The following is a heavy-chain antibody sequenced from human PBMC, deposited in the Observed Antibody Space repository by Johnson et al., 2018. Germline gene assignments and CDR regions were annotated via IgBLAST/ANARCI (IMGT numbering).Heavy chain of an antibody. D-gene: IGHD3-22*01. CDR1: GFTFTSYG. CDR3: AKDFSYQYYGSTGYSYFDY. V-gene: IGHV3-30*18. J-gene: IGHJ4*02. CDR2: ISFDGSDK. Sequence: QVQLVESGGGVVQPGRSLRLSCAASGFTFTSYGMHWVRQAPGKGLEWVAVISFDGSDKDYAESVKGRFTLSRDNSKNTVYLQMNSLRAEDTAVYYCAKDFSYQYYGSTGYSYFDYWGQGTLVAVSS.